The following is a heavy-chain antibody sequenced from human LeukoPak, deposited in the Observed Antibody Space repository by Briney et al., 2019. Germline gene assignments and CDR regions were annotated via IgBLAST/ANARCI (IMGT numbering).Heavy chain of an antibody. CDR1: GFTFRRSW. CDR3: ARDPGYESWSPFWGGMDV. Sequence: GGSLRLSCAASGFTFRRSWMHWVRQAPGKGLVWVSRITRGGSSTTYADSVKGRFTTSRDNAKNTLYLQMDSLRDDDTAVYYCARDPGYESWSPFWGGMDVWGNGTTVIVSS. CDR2: ITRGGSST. D-gene: IGHD3-16*01. V-gene: IGHV3-74*01. J-gene: IGHJ6*03.